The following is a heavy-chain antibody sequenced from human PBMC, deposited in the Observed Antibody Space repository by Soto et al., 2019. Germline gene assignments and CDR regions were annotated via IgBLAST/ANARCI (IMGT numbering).Heavy chain of an antibody. CDR3: AKGAVSDYDFWSGYYGAHWFDP. CDR2: ISGSGGST. CDR1: GFTFSSYA. V-gene: IGHV3-23*01. Sequence: PGGSLRLSCAASGFTFSSYAMSWVRQAPGKGLEWVSAISGSGGSTYYADSVKGRFTISRDNSKNTLYLQMNSLRAEDTAVYYCAKGAVSDYDFWSGYYGAHWFDPWGQGTLVTVSS. J-gene: IGHJ5*02. D-gene: IGHD3-3*01.